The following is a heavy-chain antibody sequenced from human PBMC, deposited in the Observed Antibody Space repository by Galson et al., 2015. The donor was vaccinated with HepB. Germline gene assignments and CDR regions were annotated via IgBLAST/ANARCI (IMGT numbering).Heavy chain of an antibody. J-gene: IGHJ2*01. CDR1: GGTFSSYA. CDR2: IIPIFGTA. CDR3: ARADIVVVPAAMPGSYWYFDL. V-gene: IGHV1-69*13. D-gene: IGHD2-2*01. Sequence: SVTVSCKASGGTFSSYAISWVRQAPGQGLEWMGGIIPIFGTANYAQKFQGRVTITANESTSTAYMELSSLRSEDTAVYYCARADIVVVPAAMPGSYWYFDLWGRGTLVTVSS.